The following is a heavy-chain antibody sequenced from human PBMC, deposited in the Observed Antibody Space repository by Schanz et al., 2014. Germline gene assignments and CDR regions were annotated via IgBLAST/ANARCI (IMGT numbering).Heavy chain of an antibody. Sequence: EVQLVESGGGLVQPGGSLRLSCAASGFTFSDSWMHWVRQAPGKGLVWVSRTSNDGSFTTFADSVKGRFTISRHNAKNTLYLQMNSLRAEDTAVYYCVRDTDYHFDYWGQGTLVTVSS. CDR1: GFTFSDSW. CDR2: TSNDGSFT. CDR3: VRDTDYHFDY. V-gene: IGHV3-74*01. D-gene: IGHD4-17*01. J-gene: IGHJ4*02.